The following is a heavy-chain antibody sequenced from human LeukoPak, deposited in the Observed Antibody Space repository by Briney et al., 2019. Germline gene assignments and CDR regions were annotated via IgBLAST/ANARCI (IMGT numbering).Heavy chain of an antibody. J-gene: IGHJ4*02. CDR3: ARGGRRVPAAHDY. CDR2: ITYDGSNK. CDR1: GFTFSSYA. V-gene: IGHV3-30*01. D-gene: IGHD2-2*01. Sequence: PGRSLRLSCAASGFTFSSYAMHWVRQAPGKGLEWVAVITYDGSNKYYADSAKGRFTISRDNSKNTLYLQMNSLRAEDTAVYYCARGGRRVPAAHDYWGQGTLVTVSS.